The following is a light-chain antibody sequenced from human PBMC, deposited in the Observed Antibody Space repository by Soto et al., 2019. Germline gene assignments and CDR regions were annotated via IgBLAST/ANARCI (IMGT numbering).Light chain of an antibody. J-gene: IGLJ1*01. V-gene: IGLV2-8*01. CDR3: SSYAGSNHYV. CDR1: SSDVGGYNY. Sequence: QPASACASPGQSITISCTGNSSDVGGYNYVSWYQQHPGKAPKLMIYEVSKRPSGVPDRFSGSKSGNTASLTVSGLQAEDEADYYCSSYAGSNHYVFGTGTKVTVL. CDR2: EVS.